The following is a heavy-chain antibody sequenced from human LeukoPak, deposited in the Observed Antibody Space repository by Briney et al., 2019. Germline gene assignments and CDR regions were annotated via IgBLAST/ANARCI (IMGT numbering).Heavy chain of an antibody. CDR3: AKGRYFDCLLPFAS. J-gene: IGHJ4*02. V-gene: IGHV3-9*01. CDR1: GFTFDDYA. CDR2: ISWNSGSI. D-gene: IGHD3-9*01. Sequence: GRSLRLSCAASGFTFDDYAMHWVRQAPGKGLEWVSGISWNSGSIGYADSVKGRFTISRDNAKNSLYLQMNSLRAEDTALYYCAKGRYFDCLLPFASWGQETLVTVSS.